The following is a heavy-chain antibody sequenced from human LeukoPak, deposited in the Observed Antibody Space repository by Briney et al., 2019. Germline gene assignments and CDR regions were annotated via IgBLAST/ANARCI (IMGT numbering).Heavy chain of an antibody. CDR3: ARDRDVVYGSGSPYY. J-gene: IGHJ4*02. Sequence: ATAKVSCKASGYTFTSYGISWVRQAPGQGLEWMGWISAYNGNTNYAQKLQGRVNMNTDTTSSTDYTRMRSPSSDDTAVYYCARDRDVVYGSGSPYYWGQGTLVTVSS. V-gene: IGHV1-18*01. CDR1: GYTFTSYG. D-gene: IGHD3-10*01. CDR2: ISAYNGNT.